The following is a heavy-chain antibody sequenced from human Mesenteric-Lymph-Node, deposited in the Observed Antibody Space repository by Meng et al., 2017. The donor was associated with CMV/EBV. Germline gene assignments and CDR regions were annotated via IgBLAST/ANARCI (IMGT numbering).Heavy chain of an antibody. CDR3: ARGVAARPPYYYGMDV. J-gene: IGHJ6*02. CDR1: GGTFSSYA. CDR2: IIPILGIA. Sequence: SVKVSCKASGGTFSSYAISWVRQAPGQGLEWMGGIIPILGIANYAQKFQGRVTITADKSTSTAYMELSSLRSEDTAVYYCARGVAARPPYYYGMDVWGQGTTVTVSS. V-gene: IGHV1-69*10. D-gene: IGHD6-6*01.